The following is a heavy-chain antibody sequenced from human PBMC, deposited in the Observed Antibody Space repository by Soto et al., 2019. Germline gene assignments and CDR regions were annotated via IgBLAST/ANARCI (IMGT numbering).Heavy chain of an antibody. V-gene: IGHV4-30-4*01. CDR1: GGSLSSGTYY. J-gene: IGHJ4*02. Sequence: SETLSLTCTVSGGSLSSGTYYWSWIRQPPGKGLELIGYIYHSGSRQSNPSLKSRVTISIDTSKNQFSLELRSVTAADTAVYYCARDLLDTTAHYYFYXWGPGRLFTVSX. CDR3: ARDLLDTTAHYYFYX. D-gene: IGHD3-3*01. CDR2: IYHSGSR.